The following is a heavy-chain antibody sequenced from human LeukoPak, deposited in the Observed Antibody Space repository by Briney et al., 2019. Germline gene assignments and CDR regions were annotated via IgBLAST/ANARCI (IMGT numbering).Heavy chain of an antibody. D-gene: IGHD6-19*01. J-gene: IGHJ4*02. CDR3: TTDPQWPPSG. CDR2: IKSKTDGETT. Sequence: GGSLRLSCAASGFRFTYAWMNWVRQAPGKGLEWVGRIKSKTDGETTDYAAPVKGRFTISRDDSKNTLFLQMNSLKTEDTAVYYCTTDPQWPPSGWGQGTLVTVSS. CDR1: GFRFTYAW. V-gene: IGHV3-15*01.